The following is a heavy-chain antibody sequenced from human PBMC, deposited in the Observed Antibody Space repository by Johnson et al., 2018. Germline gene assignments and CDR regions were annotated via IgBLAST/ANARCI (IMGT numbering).Heavy chain of an antibody. V-gene: IGHV5-51*01. CDR1: GFTVSSNY. D-gene: IGHD3-22*01. J-gene: IGHJ1*01. CDR2: IYPGDSDT. CDR3: ARPHVGRGYRIEYFQH. Sequence: VRLGESGGGLIQPGGSLRLSCAASGFTVSSNYMSWVRQAPGKGLEWMGIIYPGDSDTRSSPSFHGQVTIYADKSISTAYLQWRSLKASDTAMYYCARPHVGRGYRIEYFQHWGQGTLGTVSS.